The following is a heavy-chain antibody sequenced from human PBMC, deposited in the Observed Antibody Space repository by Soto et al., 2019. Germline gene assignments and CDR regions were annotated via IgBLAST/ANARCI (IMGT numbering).Heavy chain of an antibody. CDR1: GYTFTRSG. CDR3: AGEGVAPYYYYGMDV. J-gene: IGHJ6*02. Sequence: RASVKVSCKASGYTFTRSGISWVRQAPGQGLEWMGWISTYNGDTNYAQTFQGRVTMTTDTSTSTVHMEVRSLRSDDTAVYYCAGEGVAPYYYYGMDVWGQGTPVTVSS. CDR2: ISTYNGDT. V-gene: IGHV1-18*01. D-gene: IGHD5-12*01.